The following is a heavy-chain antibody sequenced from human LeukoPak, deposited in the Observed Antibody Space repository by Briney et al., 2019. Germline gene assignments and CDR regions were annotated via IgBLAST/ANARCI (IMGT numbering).Heavy chain of an antibody. CDR2: IDNAGSIK. V-gene: IGHV3-74*03. D-gene: IGHD3-22*01. J-gene: IGHJ4*02. CDR1: RFTFSNYW. CDR3: VRSAFHAGSGNYYDY. Sequence: GGALRLSCAHSRFTFSNYWIHRVGQAPARERVGVSGIDNAGSIKTYPDSVNHRFTITRANNDNTMYLPLNSLRVEETAGYYCVRSAFHAGSGNYYDYWGEGTLVTVSS.